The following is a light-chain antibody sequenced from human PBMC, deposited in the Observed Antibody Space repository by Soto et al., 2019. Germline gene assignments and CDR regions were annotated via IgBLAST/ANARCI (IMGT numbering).Light chain of an antibody. CDR1: QSVTSSS. CDR2: GAS. Sequence: EIVLTQSPGTLSLSPGERATLSCRASQSVTSSSLAWYQQKPGQAPRLLIYGASSRATGIPDRFSASGSGTDFTLTISRLEPEDFAVYFCQQYGSSPPFTFGQGTKVDIK. J-gene: IGKJ2*01. CDR3: QQYGSSPPFT. V-gene: IGKV3-20*01.